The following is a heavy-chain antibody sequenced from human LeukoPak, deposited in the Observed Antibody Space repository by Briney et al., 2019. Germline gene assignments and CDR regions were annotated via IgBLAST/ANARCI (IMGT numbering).Heavy chain of an antibody. CDR3: AKLIGGVDTAMVDY. V-gene: IGHV3-7*03. J-gene: IGHJ4*02. CDR1: GFTFSSYW. D-gene: IGHD5-18*01. CDR2: IKQDGSEK. Sequence: GGSLRLSCAASGFTFSSYWMSWVRQAPGKGLEWVANIKQDGSEKYYVDSVKGRFTISRDNSKNTLYLQMNSLRAEDTAVYYCAKLIGGVDTAMVDYWGQGTLVTVSS.